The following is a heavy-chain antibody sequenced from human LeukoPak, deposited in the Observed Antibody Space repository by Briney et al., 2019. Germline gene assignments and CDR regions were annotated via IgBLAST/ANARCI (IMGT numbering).Heavy chain of an antibody. D-gene: IGHD3-10*01. CDR2: INAGNGNT. CDR3: ARGMVRGVIIIGSY. V-gene: IGHV1-3*01. Sequence: ASVKVSCKASGYTFTSYAMHWVRQAPGQRLEWMGWINAGNGNTKYSQKFQGRVTITRDTSASTAYMELSSLRSEDTAVYYCARGMVRGVIIIGSYWGQGTLVTVSS. J-gene: IGHJ4*02. CDR1: GYTFTSYA.